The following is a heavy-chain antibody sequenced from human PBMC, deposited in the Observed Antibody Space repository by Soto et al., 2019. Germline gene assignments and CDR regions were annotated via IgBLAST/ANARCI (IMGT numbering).Heavy chain of an antibody. CDR1: GFTFSNYG. D-gene: IGHD2-15*01. CDR2: MSFDGSNE. CDR3: AKDAAVAFAI. V-gene: IGHV3-30*18. J-gene: IGHJ3*02. Sequence: QVHLVESGGGVVQPGRSLRLSCAASGFTFSNYGMHWVRQAPGKGLEWLAVMSFDGSNEYYADSVQGRLTISRDNSKNTFYLQMNSLRTEYTAVDHCAKDAAVAFAIWGQGTMVTVSS.